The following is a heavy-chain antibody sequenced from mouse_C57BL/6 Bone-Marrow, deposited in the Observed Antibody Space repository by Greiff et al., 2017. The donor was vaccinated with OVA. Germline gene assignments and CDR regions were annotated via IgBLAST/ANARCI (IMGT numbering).Heavy chain of an antibody. CDR3: AREGDSSGYVAY. Sequence: VQLQQPGAELVKPGASVKLSCKASGYTFTSYWMQWVKQRPGQGLEWIGEIDPSDSYTNYNQKFKGKATLTVDTSSSTAYMPLRSLTSEDSAVYYCAREGDSSGYVAYWGEETLVTVSA. D-gene: IGHD3-2*02. J-gene: IGHJ3*01. CDR2: IDPSDSYT. V-gene: IGHV1-50*01. CDR1: GYTFTSYW.